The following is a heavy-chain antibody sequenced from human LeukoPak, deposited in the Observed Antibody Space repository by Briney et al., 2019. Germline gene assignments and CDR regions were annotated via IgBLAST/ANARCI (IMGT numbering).Heavy chain of an antibody. J-gene: IGHJ4*02. V-gene: IGHV4-39*07. CDR1: GGAISSSHYY. D-gene: IGHD3-22*01. CDR3: AILPARDTYYYDSSGYYRPGVH. Sequence: SEALSLTCTVSGGAISSSHYYWGWIRQPPGKGLEWIGSIYYSGSTSYNSFLKSRVTISVDTSKNQFSLKLSSVTAADTAVYYCAILPARDTYYYDSSGYYRPGVHWGQGTLVTVSS. CDR2: IYYSGST.